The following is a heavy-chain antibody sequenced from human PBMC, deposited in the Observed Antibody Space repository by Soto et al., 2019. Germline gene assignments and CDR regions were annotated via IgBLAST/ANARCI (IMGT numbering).Heavy chain of an antibody. J-gene: IGHJ5*02. D-gene: IGHD3-10*01. V-gene: IGHV4-28*03. CDR1: GYSISSSNW. CDR2: IYYSGTT. Sequence: SETLSLTCAVSGYSISSSNWWGWIRQPPGKGLEWIGYIYYSGTTYYNPSLKSRVTMSVDTSKNQFSLKLTSVTAVDTAVYYFARVLLWFGEFTALNWFDPWGQGTLVTVSS. CDR3: ARVLLWFGEFTALNWFDP.